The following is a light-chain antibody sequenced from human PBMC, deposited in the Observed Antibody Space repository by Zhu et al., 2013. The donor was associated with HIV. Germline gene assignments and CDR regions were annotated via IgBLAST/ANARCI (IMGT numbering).Light chain of an antibody. J-gene: IGKJ4*01. V-gene: IGKV3-15*01. CDR1: QSVSSY. CDR3: QQYNNWPPIT. Sequence: EIVLTQSPATLSLSPGERATLSCRASQSVSSYLAWYQQKPGQALRLLIYDASNRATGIPARFSGNGSGTEFTLTISSLQSEDFAVYYCQQYNNWPPITFGGGTKVEIK. CDR2: DAS.